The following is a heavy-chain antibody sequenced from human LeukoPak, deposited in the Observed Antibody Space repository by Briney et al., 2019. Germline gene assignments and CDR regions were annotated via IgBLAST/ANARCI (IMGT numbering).Heavy chain of an antibody. D-gene: IGHD2-15*01. CDR1: GYSFTSYW. Sequence: GESLNISCQGSGYSFTSYWIGWVRQLPGKGLEWFGIIYPADSDTGYSPTFQAQVTSSADKPTSTAYPQWSSMKASDTAMYYCARVRHGSGGSCPKGVDYWGQGTLVTVSS. CDR2: IYPADSDT. J-gene: IGHJ4*02. CDR3: ARVRHGSGGSCPKGVDY. V-gene: IGHV5-51*04.